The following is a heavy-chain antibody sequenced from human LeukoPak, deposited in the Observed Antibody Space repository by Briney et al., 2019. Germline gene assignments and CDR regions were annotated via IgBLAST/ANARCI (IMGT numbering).Heavy chain of an antibody. Sequence: GASVKVSCKVSGYTFTAYYIHCLRQAPGQGPEWMGWIKPDSGSSHYAQKFQGRVTMTRDTSSNSAYMDLTRLKSDDTALYYCARARVPIAVAGLYYFDYWGQGALVTVSS. V-gene: IGHV1-2*02. CDR1: GYTFTAYY. CDR3: ARARVPIAVAGLYYFDY. D-gene: IGHD6-19*01. J-gene: IGHJ4*02. CDR2: IKPDSGSS.